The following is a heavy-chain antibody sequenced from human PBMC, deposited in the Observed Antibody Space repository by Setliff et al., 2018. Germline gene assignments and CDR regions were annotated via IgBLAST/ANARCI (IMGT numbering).Heavy chain of an antibody. Sequence: PGGSLRLSCAASGFHFSDHAMHWVRQAPGKGLEWVSYINSGGSLIYYADSVKGRFTISRDNAKSSLYLQMNSLRAEDTAVYYCARDLIRGAPNWFDPWGQGTLVTVSS. D-gene: IGHD3-10*01. CDR1: GFHFSDHA. CDR3: ARDLIRGAPNWFDP. V-gene: IGHV3-48*03. CDR2: INSGGSLI. J-gene: IGHJ5*02.